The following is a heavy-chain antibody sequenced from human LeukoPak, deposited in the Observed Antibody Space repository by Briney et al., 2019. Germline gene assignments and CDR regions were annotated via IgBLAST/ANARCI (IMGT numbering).Heavy chain of an antibody. Sequence: GGSLRLSCVASGFTFSNYAMSWVRQAPGKGLEWVSGISGSGGSTYYADSVKGRFTISRDHSKSTLYLQMNSLRAEDAAVYYCAKPPAAYGAYAVYLDYCGRGTLVTVSS. D-gene: IGHD4/OR15-4a*01. CDR2: ISGSGGST. CDR3: AKPPAAYGAYAVYLDY. V-gene: IGHV3-23*01. J-gene: IGHJ4*02. CDR1: GFTFSNYA.